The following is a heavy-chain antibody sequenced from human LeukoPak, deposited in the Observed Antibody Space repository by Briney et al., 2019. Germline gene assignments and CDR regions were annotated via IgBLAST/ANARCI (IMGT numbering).Heavy chain of an antibody. V-gene: IGHV3-23*01. Sequence: GGSLRLSCAASGFTFRSYAMSWVRQAPGKGLEWVSAISGSGSSTYYADSVKGRFTISRDNSKNTPYLQMNNLRADDTAVYYCARRRPYDTSGDYFAYWGLGTLVTVSS. D-gene: IGHD3-22*01. CDR3: ARRRPYDTSGDYFAY. CDR2: ISGSGSST. J-gene: IGHJ4*02. CDR1: GFTFRSYA.